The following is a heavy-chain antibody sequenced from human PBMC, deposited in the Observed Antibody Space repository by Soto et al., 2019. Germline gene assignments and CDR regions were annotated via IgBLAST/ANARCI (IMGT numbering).Heavy chain of an antibody. J-gene: IGHJ4*02. V-gene: IGHV3-33*01. CDR1: GFTFSSYG. Sequence: PGGSLRLSCAASGFTFSSYGMHWVRQAPGKGLEWVAVIWYDGSNKYYADSVKGRFTISRDNSKNTLYLQMNSLRAEDTAVYYCASGGMANGQFDYWGQGTLVTVSS. CDR3: ASGGMANGQFDY. D-gene: IGHD3-16*01. CDR2: IWYDGSNK.